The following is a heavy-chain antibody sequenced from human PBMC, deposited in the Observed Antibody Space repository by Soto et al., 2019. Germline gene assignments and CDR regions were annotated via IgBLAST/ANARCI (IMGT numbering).Heavy chain of an antibody. CDR1: GGSISSSSYY. Sequence: SQTLSLTWTVSGGSISSSSYYWGWIRQPPGKGLEWIGSIYYSGSTYYNPSLKSRVTISVDTSKNQFSLKLSSVTAADTAVYYCARREYSSSPIDYWGQGTLVTVSS. CDR3: ARREYSSSPIDY. D-gene: IGHD6-6*01. CDR2: IYYSGST. J-gene: IGHJ4*02. V-gene: IGHV4-39*01.